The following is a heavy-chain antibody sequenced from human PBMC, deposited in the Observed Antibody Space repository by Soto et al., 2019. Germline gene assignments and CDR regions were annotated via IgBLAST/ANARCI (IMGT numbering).Heavy chain of an antibody. V-gene: IGHV1-18*01. D-gene: IGHD2-21*01. CDR2: ISAYNGKR. CDR3: ARGRIVASIHDAFEI. CDR1: GYDFTSYG. J-gene: IGHJ3*02. Sequence: QGQLLQSGDEVKKPGASVRVSCRASGYDFTSYGISWVRQAPGQGLEWVSWISAYNGKRDTAQKFQGRVTMTLDTSTDPAHKELGDLQSADTAVYYCARGRIVASIHDAFEIWGQGTMVAVSS.